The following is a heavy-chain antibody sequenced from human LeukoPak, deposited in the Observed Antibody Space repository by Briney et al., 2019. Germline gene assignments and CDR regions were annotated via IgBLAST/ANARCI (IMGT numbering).Heavy chain of an antibody. CDR1: GYTFTSYG. V-gene: IGHV1-18*01. Sequence: ASVKVSCKASGYTFTSYGISWVRQAPGQGLEWMGWISAYNGNTNYAQKLQGRVTMTTDTSTSTAYMELRSLRSDDTAVYYCARDRRVVGDPNRPPFDYWGQGTLVTVSS. CDR3: ARDRRVVGDPNRPPFDY. D-gene: IGHD1-26*01. J-gene: IGHJ4*02. CDR2: ISAYNGNT.